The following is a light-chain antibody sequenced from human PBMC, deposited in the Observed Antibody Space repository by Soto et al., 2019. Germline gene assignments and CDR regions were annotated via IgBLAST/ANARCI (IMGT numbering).Light chain of an antibody. Sequence: QSVLTQPPSASGTPGQRVTISCSGSSSNIGSNYVYWYQQLPGTAPKLLIYSNNQRPSGVPDRFSGSKSGTSASLAISGLRSEDEADYYCAAWDDSLGVYVVFGGGTKLTVL. CDR2: SNN. CDR3: AAWDDSLGVYVV. J-gene: IGLJ2*01. V-gene: IGLV1-47*02. CDR1: SSNIGSNY.